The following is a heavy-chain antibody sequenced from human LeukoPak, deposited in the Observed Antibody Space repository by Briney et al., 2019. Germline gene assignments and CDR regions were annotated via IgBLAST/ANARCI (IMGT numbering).Heavy chain of an antibody. CDR1: GGSISSGSDE. D-gene: IGHD3-22*01. V-gene: IGHV4-61*02. CDR2: IYAGGST. J-gene: IGHJ1*01. CDR3: ARDEGYYYDSSGYSITAEYFQH. Sequence: SESLSLTCTVAGGSISSGSDEWSWIRQPGWKGLEWIVRIYAGGSTHYNPCLESRVTISVDTSKKQFSLKLSSVTAADTAVYYCARDEGYYYDSSGYSITAEYFQHWGQGTLVTVSS.